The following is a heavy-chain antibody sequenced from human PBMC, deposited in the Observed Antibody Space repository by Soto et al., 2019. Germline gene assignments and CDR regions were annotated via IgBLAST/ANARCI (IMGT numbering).Heavy chain of an antibody. J-gene: IGHJ6*02. CDR2: IYPDDSDT. V-gene: IGHV5-51*01. CDR1: GYSFPIYW. D-gene: IGHD2-15*01. Sequence: GESLKISCEGSGYSFPIYWIAWVRQMPGKGLEWMGIIYPDDSDTRYSPSFQGQVTISVDKSINTAYLQWSSLKASDSAMYYCARLDTPRLTPLVVWSQGTTVTVSS. CDR3: ARLDTPRLTPLVV.